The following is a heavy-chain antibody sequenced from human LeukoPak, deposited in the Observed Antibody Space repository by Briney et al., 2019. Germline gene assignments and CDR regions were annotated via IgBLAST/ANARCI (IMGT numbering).Heavy chain of an antibody. V-gene: IGHV3-48*03. Sequence: AGSLRLSCQGAAFTFSSSEMNWDRQAQRKGMEWHSYIHRDDRPRYYADSVKGRFTISRDDARNSLYLQMSSLRAEDTAVYYGAREDSRDALDIWGRGTLVTVSS. J-gene: IGHJ3*02. CDR1: AFTFSSSE. CDR2: IHRDDRPR. D-gene: IGHD3-22*01. CDR3: AREDSRDALDI.